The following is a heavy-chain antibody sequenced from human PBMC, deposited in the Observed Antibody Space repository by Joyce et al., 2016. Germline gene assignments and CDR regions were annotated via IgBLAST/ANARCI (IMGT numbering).Heavy chain of an antibody. J-gene: IGHJ4*02. D-gene: IGHD4-11*01. CDR1: GFIFSSYS. CDR3: ARDVLTTVTKAYGY. Sequence: EVQLVESGGGPVKPGESLRLSCTASGFIFSSYSMTWVRQGPGKGLEWVSSISRDNTYIFHADSVKGRFTISRDNARNSLYLQMNSLRAEDTAVYYCARDVLTTVTKAYGYWGQGTLVAVSS. V-gene: IGHV3-21*01. CDR2: ISRDNTYI.